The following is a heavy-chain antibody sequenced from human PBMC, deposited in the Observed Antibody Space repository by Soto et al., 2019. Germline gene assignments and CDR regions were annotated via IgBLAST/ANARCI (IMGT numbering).Heavy chain of an antibody. CDR3: ARASLHYYDSRGYYVRLYYYGMDG. J-gene: IGHJ6*02. Sequence: SETLSLTCAVYGGSFSGYYWSWIRQPPGKGLEWIGEINHSGSTNYNPSLKSRVTISVDTSKNQFSLKLSSVTAADTAVYYCARASLHYYDSRGYYVRLYYYGMDGWGQGTTVIVAS. CDR2: INHSGST. D-gene: IGHD3-22*01. V-gene: IGHV4-34*01. CDR1: GGSFSGYY.